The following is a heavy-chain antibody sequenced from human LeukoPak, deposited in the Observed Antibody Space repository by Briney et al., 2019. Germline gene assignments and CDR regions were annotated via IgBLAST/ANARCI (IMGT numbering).Heavy chain of an antibody. CDR1: GGSISSSSYY. J-gene: IGHJ5*02. CDR2: IYYSGST. Sequence: SETLSLTCTVSGGSISSSSYYWGWIRQPPGRGLEWIGSIYYSGSTYYNPSLKSRVTISVDTSRNQFSLKLSSVTAADTAVYYCARGTPIDPWGQGTLVTVSS. V-gene: IGHV4-39*07. CDR3: ARGTPIDP.